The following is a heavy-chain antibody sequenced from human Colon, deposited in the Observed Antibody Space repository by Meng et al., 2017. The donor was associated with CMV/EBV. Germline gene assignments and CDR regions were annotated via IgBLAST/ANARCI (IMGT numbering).Heavy chain of an antibody. CDR2: ISYDGGNE. J-gene: IGHJ4*02. D-gene: IGHD3-3*01. CDR1: GFSFRSYA. V-gene: IGHV3-30-3*01. Sequence: GESLKIPCAVSGFSFRSYAMNWVRQAPGKGLEWAALISYDGGNEYYADSVKGRFTISRDNSNNTLYLQMNSLRPEDTAVYYCARVEGWARPFDYWGQGTLVTVSS. CDR3: ARVEGWARPFDY.